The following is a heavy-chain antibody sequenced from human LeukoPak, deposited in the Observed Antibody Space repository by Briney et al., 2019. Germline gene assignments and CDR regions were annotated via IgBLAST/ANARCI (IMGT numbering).Heavy chain of an antibody. CDR2: INHSGST. CDR1: GGSFSAYY. Sequence: PSETLSLTCAVYGGSFSAYYWSWIRQPPGEGLEWIGEINHSGSTNYNPSLKSRVTISVDTSKNQFSLKLSSVTAADTAVYYCARYDFWSGYTTNWFDPWGQGTLVTVSS. V-gene: IGHV4-34*01. J-gene: IGHJ5*02. D-gene: IGHD3-3*01. CDR3: ARYDFWSGYTTNWFDP.